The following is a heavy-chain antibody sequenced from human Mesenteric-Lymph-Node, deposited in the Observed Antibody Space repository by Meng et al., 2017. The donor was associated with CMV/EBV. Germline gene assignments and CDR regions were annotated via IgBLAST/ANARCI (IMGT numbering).Heavy chain of an antibody. V-gene: IGHV3-23*01. CDR3: ASFSGYSSSSEFGC. CDR2: ISGSGTTT. CDR1: GFSFSNYA. Sequence: ASGFSFSNYALGWVRKAPGKGLEWVSAISGSGTTTYYADSVKGRSTISRDNSKNTLYLQMNSLRAEDTAVYYCASFSGYSSSSEFGCWGQGTLVTVSS. J-gene: IGHJ4*02. D-gene: IGHD6-6*01.